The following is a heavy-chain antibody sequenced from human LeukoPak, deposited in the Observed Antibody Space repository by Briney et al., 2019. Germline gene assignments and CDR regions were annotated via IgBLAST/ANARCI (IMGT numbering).Heavy chain of an antibody. J-gene: IGHJ4*02. CDR1: GFTFSSYE. CDR3: ARDRYYDSSGYYFLLGY. Sequence: GGSLRLSCAASGFTFSSYEMNWVRQAPGKGLEWVSYISSSGSPIYYADSVKGRFTISRDNAKNSLYLQMNSLRAEDTAVYYCARDRYYDSSGYYFLLGYWGQGTLVTVSS. V-gene: IGHV3-48*03. CDR2: ISSSGSPI. D-gene: IGHD3-22*01.